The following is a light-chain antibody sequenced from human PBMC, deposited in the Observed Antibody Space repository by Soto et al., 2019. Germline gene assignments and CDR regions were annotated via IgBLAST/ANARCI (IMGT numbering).Light chain of an antibody. V-gene: IGKV3-15*01. Sequence: EIVMTQSPATLSVSPGERATLSCRASQSINTKLAWSQQKPGQPPRLLIYGASTRATGIPTRFSGSGFGTEFTLTISSLQSEDFAVYYCQQYDSSPRWTFGQGTKVEIK. CDR1: QSINTK. J-gene: IGKJ1*01. CDR2: GAS. CDR3: QQYDSSPRWT.